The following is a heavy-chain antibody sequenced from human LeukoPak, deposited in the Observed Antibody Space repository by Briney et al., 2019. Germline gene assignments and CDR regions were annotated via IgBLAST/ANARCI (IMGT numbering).Heavy chain of an antibody. V-gene: IGHV4-59*01. CDR1: GGSIRWYY. CDR3: ARPSGYSYGDDAFDI. CDR2: IYYSGST. Sequence: SVRLSLSGTASGGSIRWYYWSWIRQQQGKGLEWIGYIYYSGSTNYNPSLKSRVTISVDTSKNQFSLKLSSVTAADTAVYYCARPSGYSYGDDAFDISGQGTMVTVSS. J-gene: IGHJ3*02. D-gene: IGHD5-18*01.